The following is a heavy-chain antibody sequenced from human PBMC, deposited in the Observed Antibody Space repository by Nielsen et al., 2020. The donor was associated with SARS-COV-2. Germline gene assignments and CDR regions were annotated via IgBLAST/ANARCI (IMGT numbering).Heavy chain of an antibody. CDR3: ARFGYCSSTSCSTYYGMDV. CDR1: GYTFTGYY. Sequence: ASVKVSCKASGYTFTGYYMHWVRQAPGQGLEWMGWINPNSGGTNYAQKFQGRVTMTRDTSISTAYMELSRLRSDDTAVYYCARFGYCSSTSCSTYYGMDVWGQGTTVTVSS. D-gene: IGHD2-2*02. CDR2: INPNSGGT. J-gene: IGHJ6*02. V-gene: IGHV1-2*02.